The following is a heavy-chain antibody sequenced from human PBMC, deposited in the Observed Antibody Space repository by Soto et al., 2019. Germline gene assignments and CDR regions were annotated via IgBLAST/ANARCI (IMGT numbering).Heavy chain of an antibody. J-gene: IGHJ4*02. CDR2: ISGGGDTT. CDR1: GFTFNNYA. D-gene: IGHD3-10*01. V-gene: IGHV3-23*01. Sequence: EVQLLESGGGLVQPGGSLRLSCAASGFTFNNYAMTWVRQAPGKGLEWVSAISGGGDTTSYADSVKGRFTVSRDGSKNTLYLHMSSLRAEDTALYYCAKGRGGSGSLTPRVDSWGQGTLVTVSS. CDR3: AKGRGGSGSLTPRVDS.